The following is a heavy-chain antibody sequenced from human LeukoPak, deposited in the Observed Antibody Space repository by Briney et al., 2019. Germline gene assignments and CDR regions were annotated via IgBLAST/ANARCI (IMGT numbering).Heavy chain of an antibody. CDR2: INHSGST. V-gene: IGHV4-34*01. D-gene: IGHD3-10*01. Sequence: SETLSLTCAVYGGSFSGYYWSWIRQPPGKGLEWIGEINHSGSTNYNPSLKSRVTISVDTSKNQFSLKLSSVIAADTAVYYCARGRTMVRGVSKRNWMDVWGKGTTVTVSS. CDR3: ARGRTMVRGVSKRNWMDV. CDR1: GGSFSGYY. J-gene: IGHJ6*04.